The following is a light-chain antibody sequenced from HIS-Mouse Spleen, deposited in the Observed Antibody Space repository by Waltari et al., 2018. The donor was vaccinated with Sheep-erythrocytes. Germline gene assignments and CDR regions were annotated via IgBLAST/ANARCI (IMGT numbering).Light chain of an antibody. J-gene: IGLJ3*02. Sequence: QSVLTQPPSVSEAPRQRVTISCSGSSSNIGNNAVNWYQQLPGKAPKLLIYYDDLRPSVVPDRFPGSKSGTSASLAISGLQSEDEADYYCAAWDDSLNGPVFGGGTKLTVL. CDR2: YDD. CDR3: AAWDDSLNGPV. V-gene: IGLV1-36*01. CDR1: SSNIGNNA.